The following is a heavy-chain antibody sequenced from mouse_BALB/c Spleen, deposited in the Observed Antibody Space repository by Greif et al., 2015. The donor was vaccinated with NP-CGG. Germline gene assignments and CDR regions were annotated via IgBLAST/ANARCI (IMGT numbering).Heavy chain of an antibody. CDR2: INPYNDGT. D-gene: IGHD4-1*01. CDR3: ARVGLYYYAMDY. V-gene: IGHV1-14*01. Sequence: EVKLVESGPELVKPGASVKMSCKASGYTFTSYVMHWVKQKPGQGLEWIGYINPYNDGTKYNEKLKGKATLTSDKSSSTAYMELSSLTSEDSAGYYCARVGLYYYAMDYWGQGTSVTVSS. J-gene: IGHJ4*01. CDR1: GYTFTSYV.